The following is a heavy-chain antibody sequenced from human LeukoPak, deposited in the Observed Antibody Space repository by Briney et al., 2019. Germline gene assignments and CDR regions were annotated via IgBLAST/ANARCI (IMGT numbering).Heavy chain of an antibody. J-gene: IGHJ4*02. D-gene: IGHD3-22*01. CDR1: GYSISSGYY. CDR2: IYHSGST. Sequence: PSETLSLTCTVSGYSISSGYYWGWIRQPPGKGLEWIGSIYHSGSTNYNPSLKSRVTISVGTSKNQFSLKLSSVTAADTAVYYCARGRAAAMIVVVIRSSGGFRFDYWGQGTLVTVSS. V-gene: IGHV4-38-2*02. CDR3: ARGRAAAMIVVVIRSSGGFRFDY.